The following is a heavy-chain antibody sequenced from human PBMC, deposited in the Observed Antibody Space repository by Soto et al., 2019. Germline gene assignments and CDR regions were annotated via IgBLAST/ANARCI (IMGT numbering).Heavy chain of an antibody. J-gene: IGHJ1*01. D-gene: IGHD6-19*01. CDR1: GFTFSSYV. CDR2: ISGTGGTT. V-gene: IGHV3-23*01. CDR3: AKDLVNMAVSGNVY. Sequence: GGSLRLSCAASGFTFSSYVMSWVRQAPGKGLEWVSAISGTGGTTYYADSVKGRFTISRDNSKNTLYLQMNSLRAEDTALYYCAKDLVNMAVSGNVYWGQGTLVTVSS.